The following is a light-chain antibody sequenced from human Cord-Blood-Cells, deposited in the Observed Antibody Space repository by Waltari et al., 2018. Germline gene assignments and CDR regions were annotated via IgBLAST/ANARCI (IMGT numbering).Light chain of an antibody. Sequence: EIVMTQSPATLSVSPGERATLSCRASQSVSSNLAWYQQKPGQAPRLLIYGASTSATGIPARFSGSGSGTEFTLTISSLQSEDFSVYYCQQYNNWPPVTFGQGTKLEIK. CDR3: QQYNNWPPVT. V-gene: IGKV3-15*01. J-gene: IGKJ2*01. CDR1: QSVSSN. CDR2: GAS.